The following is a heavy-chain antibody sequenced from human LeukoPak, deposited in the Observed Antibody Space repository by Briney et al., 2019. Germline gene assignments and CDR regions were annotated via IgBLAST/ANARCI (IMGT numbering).Heavy chain of an antibody. J-gene: IGHJ6*03. CDR2: IIPIFGTA. D-gene: IGHD4-11*01. V-gene: IGHV1-69*05. Sequence: SVKVSCKASGYTFTGYYMHWVRQAPGQGLEWMGGIIPIFGTANYAQKFQGRVTITTDESTSTAYMELSSLRSEDTAVYYCARVRPTVTGGYYYYYMDVWGKGTTVTVSS. CDR1: GYTFTGYY. CDR3: ARVRPTVTGGYYYYYMDV.